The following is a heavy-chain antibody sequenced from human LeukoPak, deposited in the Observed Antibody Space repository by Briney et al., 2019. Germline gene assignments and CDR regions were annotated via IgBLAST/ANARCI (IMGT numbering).Heavy chain of an antibody. CDR1: GGSFSGYY. Sequence: SETLSLTCAVYGGSFSGYYWSWIRQPPGKGLEWIGEINHSGSTNYNPPLKSRVTISVDTSKNQFSLKLSSVTAADTAVYHCARGRDAFDIWGQGTMVTVSS. CDR2: INHSGST. CDR3: ARGRDAFDI. J-gene: IGHJ3*02. V-gene: IGHV4-34*01.